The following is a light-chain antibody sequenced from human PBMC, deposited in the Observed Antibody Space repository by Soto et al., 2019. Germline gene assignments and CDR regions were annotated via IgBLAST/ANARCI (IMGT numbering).Light chain of an antibody. CDR1: QDISNY. Sequence: DIQMTQSPSSLSASVGDRVTITCQASQDISNYFNWYQQKPGKAPKLLIYDASNLETGVPSRFSGSGSGTDFTFTIRSLQPEDIATYYCQQYDNLPLTFGGGNKVEIK. V-gene: IGKV1-33*01. CDR3: QQYDNLPLT. CDR2: DAS. J-gene: IGKJ4*01.